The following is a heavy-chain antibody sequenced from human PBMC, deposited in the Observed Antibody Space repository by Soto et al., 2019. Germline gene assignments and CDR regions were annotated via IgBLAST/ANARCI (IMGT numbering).Heavy chain of an antibody. CDR1: GFTFSSYA. CDR3: AKDANFCSGYWTNWFDP. CDR2: ISGSGGST. V-gene: IGHV3-23*01. J-gene: IGHJ5*02. D-gene: IGHD3-3*01. Sequence: EVQLLESGGGLVQPGGSLRLSCAASGFTFSSYAMSWVRQAPGKGLEWVSAISGSGGSTYYADSVKGRFTISRDNSKNTLYRQMNSLRAEDTAVYYCAKDANFCSGYWTNWFDPWGQGTLVTVSS.